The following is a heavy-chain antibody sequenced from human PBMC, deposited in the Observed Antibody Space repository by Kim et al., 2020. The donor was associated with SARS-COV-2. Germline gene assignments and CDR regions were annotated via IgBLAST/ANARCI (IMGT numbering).Heavy chain of an antibody. Sequence: VGATSYADSVKGRFTISRESSKNTLYLQMSSLRVEDTAVYYCARHDWFDPWGQGTLVTVSS. CDR2: VGAT. V-gene: IGHV3-66*04. J-gene: IGHJ5*02. CDR3: ARHDWFDP.